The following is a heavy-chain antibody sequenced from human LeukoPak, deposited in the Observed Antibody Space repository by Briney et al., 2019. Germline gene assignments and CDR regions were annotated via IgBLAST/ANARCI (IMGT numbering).Heavy chain of an antibody. CDR1: EFTFSNYA. CDR3: TTYSRSLDY. D-gene: IGHD1-26*01. V-gene: IGHV3-23*01. CDR2: ITGGGGST. J-gene: IGHJ4*02. Sequence: GGSLRLSCAASEFTFSNYAMSWVRQAPGKGLEWVSTITGGGGSTYYADSVKGRLTISRDDFKNTLYLQMSSLRDEDTAVYYCTTYSRSLDYWGQGTLVTVSS.